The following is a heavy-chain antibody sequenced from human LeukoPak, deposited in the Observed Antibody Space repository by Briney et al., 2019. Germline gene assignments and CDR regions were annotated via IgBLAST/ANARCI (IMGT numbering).Heavy chain of an antibody. D-gene: IGHD2-15*01. J-gene: IGHJ3*02. V-gene: IGHV4-59*10. CDR3: ARVDRSGGYGAFDI. Sequence: SETLPLTCAVYGGSFSGYYWGWIRQPPGKGLEWIGRIYTSGSTNYNPSLKSRVTMSVDTSKNQFSLKLSSVTAADTAVYYCARVDRSGGYGAFDIWGQGTMVTVSS. CDR1: GGSFSGYY. CDR2: IYTSGST.